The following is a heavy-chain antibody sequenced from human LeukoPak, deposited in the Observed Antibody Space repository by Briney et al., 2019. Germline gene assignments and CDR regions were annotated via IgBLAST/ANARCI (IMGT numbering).Heavy chain of an antibody. CDR2: ISGSGGSA. Sequence: PGGSLRLSCAASGFTVSSNYMNWVRQAPGKGLEWVSGISGSGGSANYADSVKGRFTISRDNSKNTLYLQMNSLRVEDTAVYYCRYFLPHFDYWGQGALVTVSS. CDR3: RYFLPHFDY. CDR1: GFTVSSNY. D-gene: IGHD2/OR15-2a*01. J-gene: IGHJ4*02. V-gene: IGHV3-23*01.